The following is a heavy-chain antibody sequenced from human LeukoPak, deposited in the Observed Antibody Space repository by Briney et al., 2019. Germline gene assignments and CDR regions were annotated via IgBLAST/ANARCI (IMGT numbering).Heavy chain of an antibody. D-gene: IGHD2-15*01. Sequence: QPGRSLRLSCAASGFTFSSYGMHWVRQAPGKGLEWVAVIWYDGSNKYYADSVKGRFTISRDNSKNTLYLQMNSLRAEDTAVYYCAREYCSGGSCYPYGMDVWGQGTTVTVSS. V-gene: IGHV3-33*01. CDR2: IWYDGSNK. CDR1: GFTFSSYG. CDR3: AREYCSGGSCYPYGMDV. J-gene: IGHJ6*02.